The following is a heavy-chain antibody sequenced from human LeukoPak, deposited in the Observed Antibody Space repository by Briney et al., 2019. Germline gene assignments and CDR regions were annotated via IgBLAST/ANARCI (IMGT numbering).Heavy chain of an antibody. CDR3: ARAVNHYYDSSGYYYFDY. CDR2: INPNSGGT. J-gene: IGHJ4*02. D-gene: IGHD3-22*01. Sequence: GASVKVSCKASGYTFTGYYMHWVRQAPGQGLEWMGWINPNSGGTNYAQKFQGRVTMTRDTSISTAYMELSRLRSDDTAVYYCARAVNHYYDSSGYYYFDYWGQGTLVTVSS. V-gene: IGHV1-2*02. CDR1: GYTFTGYY.